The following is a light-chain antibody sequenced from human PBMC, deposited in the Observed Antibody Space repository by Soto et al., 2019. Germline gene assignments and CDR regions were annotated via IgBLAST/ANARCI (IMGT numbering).Light chain of an antibody. CDR3: QQYSTSRVT. CDR1: QYINNN. Sequence: EVVLTQSPGTLSLSPGVRATLSCRASQYINNNLAWYQHKPGQAPSLLIYSASIRAAGIPDRFSGSGSRTDFTLTISRLEPEYFAVYYCQQYSTSRVTFGPGTNVHIK. CDR2: SAS. V-gene: IGKV3-20*01. J-gene: IGKJ3*01.